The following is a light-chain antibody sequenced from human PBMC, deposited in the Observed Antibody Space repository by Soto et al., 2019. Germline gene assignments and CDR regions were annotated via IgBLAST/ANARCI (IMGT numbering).Light chain of an antibody. J-gene: IGLJ3*02. CDR3: SSKTSRSTLV. CDR2: EVS. Sequence: QSALTQPASVSGSLGQSITIYCTGTSSDLGDYKYVSWYQQHPGKAPKLMIYEVSTRPSGVSTRFSGSKSGNTASLTISGLQAEDEADYYCSSKTSRSTLVFGGGTTVTVL. CDR1: SSDLGDYKY. V-gene: IGLV2-14*01.